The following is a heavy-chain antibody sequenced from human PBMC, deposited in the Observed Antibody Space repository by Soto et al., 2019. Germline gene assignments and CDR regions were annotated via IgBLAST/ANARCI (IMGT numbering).Heavy chain of an antibody. V-gene: IGHV1-46*01. CDR2: INPSGGST. Sequence: QVQLVQSGAEVKKPGASVKVSGKASGYTFTSYYMHWVRQAPGQGLEWMGIINPSGGSTSYAQKFQGRVTMTSDTSTGTVYMALSSLRSEATAVYSWARDALDYYYGMDVWGQGTTVTVAS. CDR3: ARDALDYYYGMDV. J-gene: IGHJ6*02. CDR1: GYTFTSYY.